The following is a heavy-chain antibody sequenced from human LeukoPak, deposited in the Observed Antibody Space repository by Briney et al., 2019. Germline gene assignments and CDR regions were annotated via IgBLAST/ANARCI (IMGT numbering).Heavy chain of an antibody. CDR3: ARASSDGIIPAATSFDC. CDR2: ISYDGSNK. D-gene: IGHD2-2*01. CDR1: GFTFSSYA. J-gene: IGHJ4*02. Sequence: GGSLRLSCAASGFTFSSYAMHWVRQAPGKGLEWVAVISYDGSNKYYADSVKGRFTISRDNSKNTWYLQMNSLRAEDTAVYYCARASSDGIIPAATSFDCWGQGTLVIVSS. V-gene: IGHV3-30*14.